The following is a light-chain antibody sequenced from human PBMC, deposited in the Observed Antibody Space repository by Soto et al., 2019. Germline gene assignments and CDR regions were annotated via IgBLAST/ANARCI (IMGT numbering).Light chain of an antibody. V-gene: IGKV3-15*01. CDR2: DAS. CDR1: QSVTNR. CDR3: QQYNGSPPWT. Sequence: ELVMTQSPATLSLSPGDRATLSCRASQSVTNRLAWYQQKPGQAPRLLIDDASTRATGVPARFSGSGSGTEFTLTISNLQSEDFAVYYCQQYNGSPPWTFGQGTKVEIK. J-gene: IGKJ1*01.